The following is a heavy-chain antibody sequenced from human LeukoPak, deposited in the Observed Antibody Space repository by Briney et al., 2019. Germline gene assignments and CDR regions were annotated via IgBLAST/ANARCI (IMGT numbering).Heavy chain of an antibody. J-gene: IGHJ4*02. CDR2: MNPNSGNT. CDR1: GHTSSSSD. CDR3: ARVGNSGSYSLGY. Sequence: GASVKVSCKASGHTSSSSDINWVRQPPGQGLEWMGWMNPNSGNTGYAQKFQGRVTITRNTSISTAYMELSSLRSEDTAVYYCARVGNSGSYSLGYWGQGTLVTVSS. V-gene: IGHV1-8*03. D-gene: IGHD1-26*01.